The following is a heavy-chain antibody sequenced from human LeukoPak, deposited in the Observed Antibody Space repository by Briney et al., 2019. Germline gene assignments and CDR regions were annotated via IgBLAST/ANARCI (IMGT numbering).Heavy chain of an antibody. Sequence: GGSLRLSCAASGFTFSSYALSWVRQAPGKGLEWVSAISGSGGSTYYADSVKGRFTISRDNSKNALYLQMNSLRAEDTAVYYCAKDYYDSSGYYSDAFDIWGQGTMVTVSS. D-gene: IGHD3-22*01. J-gene: IGHJ3*02. CDR1: GFTFSSYA. CDR2: ISGSGGST. CDR3: AKDYYDSSGYYSDAFDI. V-gene: IGHV3-23*01.